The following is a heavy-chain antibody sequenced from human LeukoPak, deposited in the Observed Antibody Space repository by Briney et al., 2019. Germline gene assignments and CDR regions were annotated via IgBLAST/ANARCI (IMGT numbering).Heavy chain of an antibody. CDR2: ISSSSSYI. Sequence: GGSLRLSCAASGFTFSSYIMNWVRQAPGKGLEWVSSISSSSSYIYYADSVKGRFTISRDNAKNSLYLQMNSLRAEDTAVYYCARGLYGSGTKRSYGMDVWGKGTTVTVSS. CDR1: GFTFSSYI. CDR3: ARGLYGSGTKRSYGMDV. D-gene: IGHD3-10*01. V-gene: IGHV3-21*01. J-gene: IGHJ6*04.